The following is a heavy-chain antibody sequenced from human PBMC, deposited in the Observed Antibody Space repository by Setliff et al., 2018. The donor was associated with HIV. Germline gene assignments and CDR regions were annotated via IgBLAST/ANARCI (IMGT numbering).Heavy chain of an antibody. Sequence: PSETLSLTCAVYGGSFSGYHWSWIRQPPGKGLEWIGEINHSGSTNYNPSLKSRVTISVDTSKNQFSLKLSSVTAADTAVYYCARDDYGDYVSGMDVWGKGTTVTVSS. CDR3: ARDDYGDYVSGMDV. V-gene: IGHV4-34*01. CDR1: GGSFSGYH. J-gene: IGHJ6*04. D-gene: IGHD4-17*01. CDR2: INHSGST.